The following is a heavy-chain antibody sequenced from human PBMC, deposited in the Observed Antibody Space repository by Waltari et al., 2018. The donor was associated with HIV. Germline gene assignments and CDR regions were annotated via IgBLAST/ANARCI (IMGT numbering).Heavy chain of an antibody. V-gene: IGHV1-69*01. CDR3: ARGGITMVRGVIRD. J-gene: IGHJ4*02. Sequence: QVQLVQSGAAVKKPGSSVKVSCKASGGTLSSYAISWLRPAPGQGLEWMGGIIPIFGTANYAQKFQGRVTITADESTSTAYMELSSLRSEDTAVYYCARGGITMVRGVIRDWGQGTLVTVSS. CDR2: IIPIFGTA. D-gene: IGHD3-10*01. CDR1: GGTLSSYA.